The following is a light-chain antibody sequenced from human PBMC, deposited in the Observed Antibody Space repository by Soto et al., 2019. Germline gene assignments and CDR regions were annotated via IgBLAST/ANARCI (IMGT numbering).Light chain of an antibody. CDR1: SSDVGGYTY. V-gene: IGLV2-11*01. CDR2: HVS. Sequence: QSVLAQPRSVSGSPGQSVTISCTGTSSDVGGYTYVSWYQQHPGKAPKLIIYHVSKRPSGVPDRFSGSKSGNAASLTISGLQAEDEADYYCSSYAGSYTFVVFGGGTQLTVL. CDR3: SSYAGSYTFVV. J-gene: IGLJ2*01.